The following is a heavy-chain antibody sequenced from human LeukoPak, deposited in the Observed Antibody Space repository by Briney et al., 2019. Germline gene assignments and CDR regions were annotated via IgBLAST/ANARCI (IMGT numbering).Heavy chain of an antibody. Sequence: SETLSLTCTLSGGSISSYYWSWIRQPPGKGLEWIGYISYSGSTSYNPSLQSRVTISVDTSKNQFSLKLSSVTAADTAVYYCAGLGASGNGYLSWFDPWGQGTLVTVSS. D-gene: IGHD3-22*01. J-gene: IGHJ5*02. CDR3: AGLGASGNGYLSWFDP. CDR1: GGSISSYY. V-gene: IGHV4-59*01. CDR2: ISYSGST.